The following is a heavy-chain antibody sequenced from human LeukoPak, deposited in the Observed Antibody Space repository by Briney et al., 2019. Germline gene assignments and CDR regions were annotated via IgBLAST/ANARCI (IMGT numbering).Heavy chain of an antibody. D-gene: IGHD3-10*01. Sequence: PGGSLRLSCVASGFTLSRYWMHCVRQAPGKGLVWVSHINTDGSSTSYADSVKGRFTISRDNAKNTLYLQMDSLRAEDTAVYDGARFGWVPSNHFDYWGQGTLVTVSS. CDR2: INTDGSST. CDR3: ARFGWVPSNHFDY. V-gene: IGHV3-74*01. J-gene: IGHJ4*02. CDR1: GFTLSRYW.